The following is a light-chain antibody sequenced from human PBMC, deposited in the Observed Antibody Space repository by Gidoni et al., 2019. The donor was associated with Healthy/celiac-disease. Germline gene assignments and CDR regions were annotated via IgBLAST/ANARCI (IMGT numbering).Light chain of an antibody. V-gene: IGKV4-1*01. CDR2: WAT. CDR3: QQYYSTQYT. CDR1: QSVLYSSNNKNY. J-gene: IGKJ2*01. Sequence: DIVLTQSPDSLAVSLGERATIKCKSSQSVLYSSNNKNYLAWYQQKPGQPPTLLIYWATTRESGVPDRFSGSGSGTDFTLTISSLQAEDVAVYYCQQYYSTQYTFGQGTKLEIK.